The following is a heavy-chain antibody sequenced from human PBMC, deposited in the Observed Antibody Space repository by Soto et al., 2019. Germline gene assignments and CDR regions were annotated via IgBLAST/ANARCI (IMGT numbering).Heavy chain of an antibody. V-gene: IGHV2-5*02. D-gene: IGHD2-15*01. CDR2: IYWDRDE. CDR3: THKGGRGAAMYV. CDR1: GFSVSTSGVG. Sequence: QITLKESGPTLVKPTQTLTLTCTFSGFSVSTSGVGVAWIRQPPGKALEWLALIYWDRDERYSPFLQSRVTITKDTSKNQVVLRMTNMDPVDTATYYCTHKGGRGAAMYVWGQGTTVTVSS. J-gene: IGHJ6*02.